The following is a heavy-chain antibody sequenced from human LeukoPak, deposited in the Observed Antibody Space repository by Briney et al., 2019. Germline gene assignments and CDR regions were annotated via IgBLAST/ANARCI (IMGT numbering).Heavy chain of an antibody. CDR2: INPNSGGT. V-gene: IGHV1-2*02. D-gene: IGHD6-19*01. J-gene: IGHJ3*02. Sequence: ASVKVSCKASGYTFTGYYMHWVRQAPGQGLEWMGWINPNSGGTNYAQKFQGRVTMTRDTSTSTAYMELSRLRSDDTAVYYCARDRREVIAVADKSIDAFDIWGQGTMVTVSS. CDR3: ARDRREVIAVADKSIDAFDI. CDR1: GYTFTGYY.